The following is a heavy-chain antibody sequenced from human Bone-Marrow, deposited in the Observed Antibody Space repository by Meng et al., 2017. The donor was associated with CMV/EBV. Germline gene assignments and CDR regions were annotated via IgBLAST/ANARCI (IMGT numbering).Heavy chain of an antibody. V-gene: IGHV1-69*05. CDR3: VRGSTSFVYYYGMDV. Sequence: SVKVSCKASGGTFSSYAISWVRQAPGQGLEWMGGIIPIFGTANYAQKFQGRVTITTDESTSTAYMELSSLRSEDTAVYYCVRGSTSFVYYYGMDVWGQGTTVTVSS. CDR2: IIPIFGTA. CDR1: GGTFSSYA. J-gene: IGHJ6*01. D-gene: IGHD2-2*01.